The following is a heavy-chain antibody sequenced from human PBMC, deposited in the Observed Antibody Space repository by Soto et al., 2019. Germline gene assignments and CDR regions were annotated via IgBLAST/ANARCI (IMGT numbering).Heavy chain of an antibody. V-gene: IGHV3-30*18. J-gene: IGHJ3*02. CDR2: ISYDGSNK. CDR3: AKMGGYSGYDDAFDI. Sequence: GGSLRLSCAASGFTFSSYGMHWVRQAPGKGLEWVAVISYDGSNKYYADSVKGRFTISRDNSKNTLYLQMNSLRAEDTAVYYCAKMGGYSGYDDAFDIWGQGTMVTV. CDR1: GFTFSSYG. D-gene: IGHD5-12*01.